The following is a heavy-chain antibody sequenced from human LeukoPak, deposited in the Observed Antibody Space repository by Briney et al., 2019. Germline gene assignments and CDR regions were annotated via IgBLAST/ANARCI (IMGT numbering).Heavy chain of an antibody. D-gene: IGHD6-19*01. Sequence: GASVKVSCKASGYTFTGYYMHWVRQAPGQGLEWMGWINPNSGGTNYAQKFQGRVTMTRDTSISTAYMELSRLRSDDTAVYYCASLHRVAVAGLDAFDIWGQGTMVTVSS. J-gene: IGHJ3*02. CDR3: ASLHRVAVAGLDAFDI. CDR2: INPNSGGT. CDR1: GYTFTGYY. V-gene: IGHV1-2*02.